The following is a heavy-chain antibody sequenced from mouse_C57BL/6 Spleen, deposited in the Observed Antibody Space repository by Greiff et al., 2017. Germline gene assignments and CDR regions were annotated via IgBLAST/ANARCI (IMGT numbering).Heavy chain of an antibody. Sequence: EVQLQQSGAELVRPGASVKLSCTASGFNIKDDYMHWVKQSPEQGLEWIGWIAPENGDTEYASNFQGTATITADTAYNTAYLQLTSLTSEDTAVYYCTTVATNFDYWGQGTTLTVSS. J-gene: IGHJ2*01. CDR1: GFNIKDDY. V-gene: IGHV14-4*01. CDR2: IAPENGDT. CDR3: TTVATNFDY. D-gene: IGHD1-1*01.